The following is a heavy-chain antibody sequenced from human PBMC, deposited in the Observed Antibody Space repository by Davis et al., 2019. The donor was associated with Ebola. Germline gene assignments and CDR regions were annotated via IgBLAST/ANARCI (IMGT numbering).Heavy chain of an antibody. CDR1: GFIFSTYS. D-gene: IGHD6-13*01. CDR2: IVEISTSR. CDR3: ARVAAAAAKGPFDN. V-gene: IGHV3-21*01. Sequence: GESLKLPCEASGFIFSTYSMSWVRQAPGRGLEWLSSIVEISTSRYYADSVKGQFTISRDNARNSLYLEMNSLRADDTAINYCARVAAAAAKGPFDNWGQGALVTVSS. J-gene: IGHJ4*02.